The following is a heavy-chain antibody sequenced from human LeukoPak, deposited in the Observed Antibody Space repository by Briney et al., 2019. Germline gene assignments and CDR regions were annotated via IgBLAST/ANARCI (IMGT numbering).Heavy chain of an antibody. CDR3: ARDDPKSGYDCGDY. J-gene: IGHJ4*02. CDR2: IWYDGSNK. V-gene: IGHV3-33*01. Sequence: PGGSLRLSCAASGFSFSQYGMHWVRQAPGKGLEWVAVIWYDGSNKNYADSVKGRFTISRDNSKNTLYLQMNSLRAEDTAVYYSARDDPKSGYDCGDYWGQGTLVTVSS. D-gene: IGHD5-12*01. CDR1: GFSFSQYG.